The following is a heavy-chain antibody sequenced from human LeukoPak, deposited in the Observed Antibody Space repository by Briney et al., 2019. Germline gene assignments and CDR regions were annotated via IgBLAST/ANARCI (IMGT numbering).Heavy chain of an antibody. D-gene: IGHD3-3*01. CDR2: IKQDGSEK. CDR3: ARDDRPIPTNYYDFWSGPSYGMDV. V-gene: IGHV3-7*01. Sequence: PGGSLRLSCAASGFTFSSYWMSWVRQAPGKGLEWVANIKQDGSEKYYVDSVKGRFTISRDNAKNSLYLQMNSLRAEDTAVYYCARDDRPIPTNYYDFWSGPSYGMDVWGQGTTVTVSS. J-gene: IGHJ6*02. CDR1: GFTFSSYW.